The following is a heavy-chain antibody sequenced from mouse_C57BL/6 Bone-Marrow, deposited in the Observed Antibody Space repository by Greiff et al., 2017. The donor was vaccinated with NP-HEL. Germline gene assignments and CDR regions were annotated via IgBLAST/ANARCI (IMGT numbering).Heavy chain of an antibody. CDR3: TRTPGGYHFDV. Sequence: EVQLQQSGTVLARPGASVKMSCKTSGYTFTSYWMHWVKQRPGQGLEWIGAIYPGNSDTSYNQKFKGKAKLTAVTSASTAYMELSSLTNEDSAVYYCTRTPGGYHFDVWGTGTTVTVSS. V-gene: IGHV1-5*01. D-gene: IGHD2-2*01. CDR1: GYTFTSYW. J-gene: IGHJ1*03. CDR2: IYPGNSDT.